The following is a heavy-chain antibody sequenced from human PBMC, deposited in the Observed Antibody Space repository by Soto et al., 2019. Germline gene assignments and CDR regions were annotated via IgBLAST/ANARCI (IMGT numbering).Heavy chain of an antibody. CDR1: GFAFRSYG. CDR3: AREEGVVARAFDY. CDR2: IWHDGSQK. J-gene: IGHJ4*02. Sequence: HPGGSLSLSCEASGFAFRSYGMHWVRQAPGKGLESVSLIWHDGSQKYYADSVKGRFTISRDNSKNTLHLQMSSLRAEDTAVYYCAREEGVVARAFDYWGQGTLVTVSS. V-gene: IGHV3-33*01. D-gene: IGHD2-15*01.